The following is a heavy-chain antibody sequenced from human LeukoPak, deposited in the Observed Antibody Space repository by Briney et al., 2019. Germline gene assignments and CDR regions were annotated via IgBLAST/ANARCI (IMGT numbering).Heavy chain of an antibody. CDR1: GFTLSNYG. CDR2: IWYDGTNK. J-gene: IGHJ4*02. V-gene: IGHV3-33*06. D-gene: IGHD7-27*01. CDR3: AKSGRNWAYLEY. Sequence: GRSLRLSCAVSGFTLSNYGMHWVRQAPGRGLVWVAVIWYDGTNKYYADSVRGRFTISRDSSKNTLYLQMNSLRAEDTTVYYCAKSGRNWAYLEYWGQGTLATVSS.